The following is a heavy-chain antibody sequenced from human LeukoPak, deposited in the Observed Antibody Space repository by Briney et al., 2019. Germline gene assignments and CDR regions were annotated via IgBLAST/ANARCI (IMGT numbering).Heavy chain of an antibody. J-gene: IGHJ4*02. D-gene: IGHD5-12*01. CDR3: ARHACLMATIYFDY. CDR1: GYSISSGYY. V-gene: IGHV4-38-2*01. Sequence: SETLSLTCAVSGYSISSGYYCGCIRPPPGKVLEWTGSIYHSGSTYYNPSVKSRVTISVDTAKNQFSLKLSSVTAADTAVYYCARHACLMATIYFDYWGQGTLVTVSS. CDR2: IYHSGST.